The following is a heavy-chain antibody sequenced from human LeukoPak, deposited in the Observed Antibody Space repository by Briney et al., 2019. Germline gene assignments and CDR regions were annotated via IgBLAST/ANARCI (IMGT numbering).Heavy chain of an antibody. CDR2: MDHSGST. CDR3: ARGQGDAWSGYVLNV. D-gene: IGHD3-3*01. J-gene: IGHJ6*04. Sequence: PSETLSLTCAVYGGSFSGHYWSWIRQPPGKGLELIGEMDHSGSTNYSPSLKSRVTISVDTSKNQFSLNLSSVTAADTAVYYCARGQGDAWSGYVLNVWGKGTTVTVSS. CDR1: GGSFSGHY. V-gene: IGHV4-34*01.